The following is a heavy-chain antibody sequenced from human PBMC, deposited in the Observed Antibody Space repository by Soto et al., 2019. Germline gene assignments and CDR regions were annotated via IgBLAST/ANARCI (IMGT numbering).Heavy chain of an antibody. CDR1: GXTVSDYL. D-gene: IGHD3-9*01. Sequence: GSLRLSCAASGXTVSDYLMNWIRRAPGRGVEGVSYISDSSRYTSYADSVSGRFTISRDNAKNSLYLQMNSLRAEATAIYYCASVGTGHYDILTGFGALDIWGQGTMGTVS. CDR3: ASVGTGHYDILTGFGALDI. V-gene: IGHV3-11*03. CDR2: ISDSSRYT. J-gene: IGHJ3*02.